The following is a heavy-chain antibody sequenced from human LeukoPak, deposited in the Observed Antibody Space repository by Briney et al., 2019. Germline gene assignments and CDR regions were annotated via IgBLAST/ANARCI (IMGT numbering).Heavy chain of an antibody. D-gene: IGHD3-10*02. Sequence: PGGSLRLSCAASGFTFSSYEMNWVRQAPGKGLEWVSYISSSGSTIYYADSVKGRFTISRDNAKNTLYLQMNSLRAEDTAVYYCAELAITMIGGVWGKGTTVTISS. V-gene: IGHV3-48*03. CDR1: GFTFSSYE. CDR2: ISSSGSTI. CDR3: AELAITMIGGV. J-gene: IGHJ6*04.